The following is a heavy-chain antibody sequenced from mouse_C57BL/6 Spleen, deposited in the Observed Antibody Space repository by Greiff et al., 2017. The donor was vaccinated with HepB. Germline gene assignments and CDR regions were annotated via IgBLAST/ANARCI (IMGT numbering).Heavy chain of an antibody. Sequence: DVQLQESGPELVKPGASVKISCKASGYSFTGYYMNWVKQSPEKSLEWIGEINPSTGGTTYNQKFKAKATLTVDKSSSTAYMQLKSLTSEDSAVYYCARSLTTDYWGQGTTLTVSS. CDR2: INPSTGGT. D-gene: IGHD1-1*01. V-gene: IGHV1-42*01. CDR3: ARSLTTDY. J-gene: IGHJ2*01. CDR1: GYSFTGYY.